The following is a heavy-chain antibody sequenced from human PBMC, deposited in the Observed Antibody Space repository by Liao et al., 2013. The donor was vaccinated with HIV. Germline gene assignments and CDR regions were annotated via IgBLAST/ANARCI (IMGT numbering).Heavy chain of an antibody. CDR2: IYYSGST. CDR1: GDSMRSYY. D-gene: IGHD6-19*01. V-gene: IGHV4-59*12. Sequence: QAQLQESGPGLVKPSETLSLICTVSGDSMRSYYWSWIRQPPGKGLEWIGSIYYSGSTYYNPSLKSRVTISVDTSKNQFSLKLSSVTAADTAVYYCARRRVTHYGAGMRDYWGQGTLVTVSS. J-gene: IGHJ4*02. CDR3: ARRRVTHYGAGMRDY.